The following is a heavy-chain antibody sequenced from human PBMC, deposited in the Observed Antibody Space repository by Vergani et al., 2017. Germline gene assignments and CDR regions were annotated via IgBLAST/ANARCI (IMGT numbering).Heavy chain of an antibody. CDR1: GFTFSSYS. CDR3: VRLPRGPGNFDL. CDR2: ISPDGSAT. Sequence: EVQLVESGGGLVKRGGSLRLSCAASGFTFSSYSMHWVRQAPGKGLEWVAHISPDGSATSYVDSVKGRFTISRDNTKNSLSLQMSGLRVEDTAVYYCVRLPRGPGNFDLWGRGTLITVSS. J-gene: IGHJ2*01. V-gene: IGHV3-7*01.